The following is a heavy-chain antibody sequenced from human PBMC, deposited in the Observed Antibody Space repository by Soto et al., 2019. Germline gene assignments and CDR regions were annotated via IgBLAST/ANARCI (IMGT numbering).Heavy chain of an antibody. CDR1: GGSVSSGSYY. CDR2: IYYSGST. V-gene: IGHV4-61*01. D-gene: IGHD3-3*01. J-gene: IGHJ6*02. CDR3: ARDPGPYYDFWSGHYYYYGMDV. Sequence: SETLSLTCTVSGGSVSSGSYYWSWIRQPPGKGLEWIGYIYYSGSTNYNPSLKSRVTISVDTSKNQFSLKLSSVTAADTAVYYCARDPGPYYDFWSGHYYYYGMDVWGQGTTVTVSS.